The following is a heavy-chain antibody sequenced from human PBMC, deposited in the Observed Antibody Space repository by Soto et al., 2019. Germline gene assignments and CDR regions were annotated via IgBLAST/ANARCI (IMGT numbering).Heavy chain of an antibody. CDR2: ISAYNGNT. CDR1: GYTFTSYG. J-gene: IGHJ4*02. CDR3: ARDLGAQSVDY. V-gene: IGHV1-18*01. D-gene: IGHD1-26*01. Sequence: QVQLVQSGAEVKKPGASVKVSCKASGYTFTSYGLSWVRQAPGQGLEWMGWISAYNGNTKNAQQLQGRVPMTTDTSTSTAYMELSSLRSDDTAVYYCARDLGAQSVDYWGQGTLVTVSS.